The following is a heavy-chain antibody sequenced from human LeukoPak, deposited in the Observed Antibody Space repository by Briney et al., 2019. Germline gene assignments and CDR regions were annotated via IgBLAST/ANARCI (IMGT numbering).Heavy chain of an antibody. J-gene: IGHJ4*02. CDR1: GGTFSSYA. CDR3: AREDSSGYYYFDY. D-gene: IGHD3-22*01. CDR2: IIPIFGTA. V-gene: IGHV1-69*13. Sequence: GASVKVSCKASGGTFSSYAISWVRQAPGQGLEWMGGIIPIFGTANYAQKFQGRVTITADESTSTAYMELSSLRSEDTAVYYCAREDSSGYYYFDYWGQGTLVTVSS.